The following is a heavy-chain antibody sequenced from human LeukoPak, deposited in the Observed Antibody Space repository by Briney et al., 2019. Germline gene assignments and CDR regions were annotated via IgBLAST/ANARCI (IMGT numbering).Heavy chain of an antibody. CDR2: IYPGDSDI. D-gene: IGHD3-10*01. J-gene: IGHJ4*02. CDR3: ARHSFYGSGSYSPGDH. CDR1: GYSFTSYW. Sequence: GESLKISCKGSGYSFTSYWIAWVRQMPGKGLEWMGIIYPGDSDIRYSPSFQGQVTISADKSISTAYLKWSSLKASDTAMYYCARHSFYGSGSYSPGDHWGQGTLVTVSS. V-gene: IGHV5-51*01.